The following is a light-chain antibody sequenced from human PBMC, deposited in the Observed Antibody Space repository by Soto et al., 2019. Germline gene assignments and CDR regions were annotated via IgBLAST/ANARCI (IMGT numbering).Light chain of an antibody. CDR2: LGS. J-gene: IGKJ1*01. Sequence: DSVLPQSPLSLPVTPGEPSSISCSSSQSLLHSDGYNYLDWYLQKPGQSPQLLIYLGSNRASGVPDRFSGSGSGTDFTLKISRVEAEDVGIYYCMQALQARTFGQGTKVDIK. CDR3: MQALQART. V-gene: IGKV2-28*01. CDR1: QSLLHSDGYNY.